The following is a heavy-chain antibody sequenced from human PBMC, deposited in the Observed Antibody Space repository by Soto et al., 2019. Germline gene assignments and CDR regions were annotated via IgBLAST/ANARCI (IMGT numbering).Heavy chain of an antibody. CDR1: SGFITSSSYY. J-gene: IGHJ5*02. CDR3: ARQGGSSWTEWFDP. Sequence: SETLSLTCTVSSGFITSSSYYWGWIRQPPGKGLEWIGSTYYRGSTYYNPSLKSRATISVDTSKNQFSLKMSSVTAADTAVYCCARQGGSSWTEWFDPWGQGTLVTVSS. CDR2: TYYRGST. D-gene: IGHD6-13*01. V-gene: IGHV4-39*01.